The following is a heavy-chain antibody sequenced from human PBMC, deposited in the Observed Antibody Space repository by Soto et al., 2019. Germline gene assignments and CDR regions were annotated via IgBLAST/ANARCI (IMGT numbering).Heavy chain of an antibody. CDR1: GGSISSGGYY. V-gene: IGHV4-31*03. J-gene: IGHJ5*02. Sequence: QVQLQESGPGLVKPSQTLPLTCTVSGGSISSGGYYWSWIRQHPGKGLEWIGYIYYSGSTYYNPSLKRRVTISVDTSKNQFSLKLRSVTAADTAVYYCAISSGYADWFDPWGQGTLVTVSS. D-gene: IGHD3-22*01. CDR3: AISSGYADWFDP. CDR2: IYYSGST.